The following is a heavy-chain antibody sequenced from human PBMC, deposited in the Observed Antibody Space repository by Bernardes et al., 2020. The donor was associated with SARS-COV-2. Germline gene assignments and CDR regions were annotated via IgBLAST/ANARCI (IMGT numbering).Heavy chain of an antibody. CDR2: INTNTGNP. CDR3: VTYYYGSGSYYCDY. D-gene: IGHD3-10*01. CDR1: GYTFTSYA. Sequence: ASVKVSCKASGYTFTSYAMNWVRQAPGQGLEWMGWINTNTGNPTYAQGFTGRFVFSLDTSVSTAYLQISSLKAEDTAVYYCVTYYYGSGSYYCDYWGQGTLVTVSS. J-gene: IGHJ4*02. V-gene: IGHV7-4-1*02.